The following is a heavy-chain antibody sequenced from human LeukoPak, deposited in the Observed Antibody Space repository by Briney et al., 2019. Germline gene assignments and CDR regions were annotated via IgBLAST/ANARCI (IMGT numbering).Heavy chain of an antibody. CDR2: INPNSGGT. J-gene: IGHJ5*02. V-gene: IGHV1-2*02. CDR3: ARVPTAIGWFDP. D-gene: IGHD2-2*01. CDR1: GYTFTGYY. Sequence: GASVKVSCKASGYTFTGYYMHWVRQAPGQGLEWMGWINPNSGGTNYAQKFQGRVTMTRDTSISTAYMELSRLRPDDTAVYYCARVPTAIGWFDPWGQGTLVIVSS.